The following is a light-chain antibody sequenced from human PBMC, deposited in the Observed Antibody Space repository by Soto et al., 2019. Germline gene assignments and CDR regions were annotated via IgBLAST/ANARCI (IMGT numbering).Light chain of an antibody. Sequence: QSVLTQPPSVSGAPGQRVTISCTGSSSNIGAGYDVHWYQQLPGTAPKLLIYGNSNRPSGVPDRFSGSKSGTSASLAITGLQAEDEADYYCQYYDSSLSGRGVFGTGTKVTVL. J-gene: IGLJ1*01. V-gene: IGLV1-40*01. CDR3: QYYDSSLSGRGV. CDR2: GNS. CDR1: SSNIGAGYD.